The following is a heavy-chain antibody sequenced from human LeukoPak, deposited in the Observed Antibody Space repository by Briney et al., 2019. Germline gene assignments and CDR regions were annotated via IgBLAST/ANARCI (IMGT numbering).Heavy chain of an antibody. D-gene: IGHD1-26*01. J-gene: IGHJ6*03. CDR2: IYTSGST. V-gene: IGHV4-4*07. CDR3: ARRGSYYYYYYMDA. Sequence: SETLSLTCTVSGGSISSYYWSWIRQPAGKGLEWIGRIYTSGSTNYNPSLKSRVTISVDTSKNQFSLKLSSVTTADTAVYYCARRGSYYYYYYMDAWGKGTTVTVSS. CDR1: GGSISSYY.